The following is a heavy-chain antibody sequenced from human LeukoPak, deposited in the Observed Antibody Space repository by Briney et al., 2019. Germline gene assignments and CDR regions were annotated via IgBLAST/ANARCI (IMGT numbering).Heavy chain of an antibody. CDR3: ARDLSSTANWEFDY. D-gene: IGHD5/OR15-5a*01. J-gene: IGHJ4*02. V-gene: IGHV1-2*06. Sequence: ASVKVSCKASGYIFTAYFIHWVRQAPGQGLEWMGRINLDSGGTYYTQKFQGRITMTRDTSISTAYVELNGLTSDDTAVYYCARDLSSTANWEFDYWGQGTLVTVSS. CDR1: GYIFTAYF. CDR2: INLDSGGT.